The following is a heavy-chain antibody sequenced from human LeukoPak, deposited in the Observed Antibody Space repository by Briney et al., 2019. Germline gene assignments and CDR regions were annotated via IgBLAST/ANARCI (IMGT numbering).Heavy chain of an antibody. J-gene: IGHJ4*02. V-gene: IGHV3-48*01. Sequence: PGGSLRLSCAASGFTFSSYAMSWVRQAPGKGLEWVSYISSSSSTIYYADSVKGRFTISRDNAKNSLYLQMNSLRAEDTAVYYCARDTGSFDYWGQGTLVTVSS. D-gene: IGHD2-8*02. CDR3: ARDTGSFDY. CDR1: GFTFSSYA. CDR2: ISSSSSTI.